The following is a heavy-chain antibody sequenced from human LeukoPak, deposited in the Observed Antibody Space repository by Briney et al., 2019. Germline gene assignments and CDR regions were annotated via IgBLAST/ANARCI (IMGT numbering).Heavy chain of an antibody. CDR3: TTAQLGEDYYDSSGYWGSEY. J-gene: IGHJ4*02. CDR2: IKSKTDGGTT. V-gene: IGHV3-15*01. CDR1: GFTFSNAW. Sequence: GGSLRLSCAASGFTFSNAWMSWVRQAPGKGLEWVGRIKSKTDGGTTDYAAPVKGRFTISRDDSKNTLYLPMNSLKTEDTAVYYCTTAQLGEDYYDSSGYWGSEYWGQGTLVTVSS. D-gene: IGHD3-22*01.